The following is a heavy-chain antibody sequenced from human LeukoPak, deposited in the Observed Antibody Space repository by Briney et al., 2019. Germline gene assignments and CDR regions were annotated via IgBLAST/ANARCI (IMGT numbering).Heavy chain of an antibody. J-gene: IGHJ6*03. Sequence: SVKVSCKASGGTFSSYTISWVRQAPGQGLEWMGRIIPILGIANYAQKFQGRVTITADKSTSTAYMELSSLRSENTAVYYCARNVDYYYYMDVWGKGTTVTVSS. CDR2: IIPILGIA. V-gene: IGHV1-69*02. CDR3: ARNVDYYYYMDV. CDR1: GGTFSSYT.